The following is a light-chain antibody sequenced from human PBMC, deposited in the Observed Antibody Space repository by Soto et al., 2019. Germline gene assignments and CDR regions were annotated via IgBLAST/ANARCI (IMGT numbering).Light chain of an antibody. V-gene: IGKV1-5*01. CDR3: QQYNSYSA. CDR1: QSISSW. Sequence: DIQMTQSPSTLSASAGARVTITCRASQSISSWLAWYQQKPGKAPKLLIYDASSLESGVPSRFSGSGSGTEFTLTIRSLKPDDFATYDCQQYNSYSAFGQGTKVDIK. J-gene: IGKJ1*01. CDR2: DAS.